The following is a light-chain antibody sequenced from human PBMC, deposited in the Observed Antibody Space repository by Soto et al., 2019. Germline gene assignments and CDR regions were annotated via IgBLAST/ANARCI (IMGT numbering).Light chain of an antibody. Sequence: DIQMTQSPSSLSASVGARVTITCRASQSISTYLNWYEQKVGKAPKLLIYAASSLQRGVPSRFSGSGSGTDFTLTISSLQPEDFATYYCQQSYSTPRTFGQGTKLEIK. J-gene: IGKJ2*02. CDR2: AAS. CDR3: QQSYSTPRT. V-gene: IGKV1-39*01. CDR1: QSISTY.